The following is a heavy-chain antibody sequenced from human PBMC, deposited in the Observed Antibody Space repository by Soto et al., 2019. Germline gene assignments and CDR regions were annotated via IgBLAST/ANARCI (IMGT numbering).Heavy chain of an antibody. Sequence: GESLKISCNASGYIFTNYWIGWVRQMPGKGLEWMGIIYPGDSDTRYSPSFQGQVTISADKSISTAYLQWRSLQGSDTAVYYCTTDTYDYVWGPFRHFDYWGQGTLVTVSS. J-gene: IGHJ4*02. D-gene: IGHD3-16*01. CDR1: GYIFTNYW. CDR2: IYPGDSDT. CDR3: TTDTYDYVWGPFRHFDY. V-gene: IGHV5-51*01.